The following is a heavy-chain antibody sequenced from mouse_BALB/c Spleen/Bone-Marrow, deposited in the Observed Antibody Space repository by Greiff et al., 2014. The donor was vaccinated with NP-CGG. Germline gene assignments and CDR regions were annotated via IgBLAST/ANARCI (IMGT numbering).Heavy chain of an antibody. D-gene: IGHD2-12*01. CDR1: GFSLTQYT. CDR3: ARNSDHYSLDY. Sequence: QVKVEESGTGLVQPSQSLFITCTVSGFSLTQYTIYWIRQSPGKGLEWLGVVWTGGSTDYNATFISRLTITKDNPKSQVFFKMTSLEPTDTAIYYCARNSDHYSLDYWGQGTSVTVSS. J-gene: IGHJ4*01. V-gene: IGHV2-2*02. CDR2: VWTGGST.